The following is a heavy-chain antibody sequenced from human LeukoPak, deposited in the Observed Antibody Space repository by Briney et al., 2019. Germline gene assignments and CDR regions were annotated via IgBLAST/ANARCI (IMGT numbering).Heavy chain of an antibody. Sequence: GGSLRLSCAASGLTLSNYWMHWVRQAPGKGLVWVSRMNNDGSGTTYADSVRGRFTISRDNAKNTLYLQMNSLRVEDTAVYYCARPTLAGTLASFDIWGHGTMVTVSS. V-gene: IGHV3-74*01. CDR3: ARPTLAGTLASFDI. D-gene: IGHD6-19*01. CDR2: MNNDGSGT. J-gene: IGHJ3*02. CDR1: GLTLSNYW.